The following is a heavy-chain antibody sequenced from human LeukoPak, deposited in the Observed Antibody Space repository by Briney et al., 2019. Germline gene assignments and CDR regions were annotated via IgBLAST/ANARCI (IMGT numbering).Heavy chain of an antibody. CDR3: ARHNIMTDNFDD. Sequence: ASVTVSCKASGYTFTGSYMHWVRQAPGQGLEWMAWINPNSGGTKYAQKFQGRVTMTRDTSISTAYMELSRLRSDDTAVYYCARHNIMTDNFDDWGQGTLVTVSS. CDR2: INPNSGGT. J-gene: IGHJ4*02. D-gene: IGHD3-9*01. CDR1: GYTFTGSY. V-gene: IGHV1-2*02.